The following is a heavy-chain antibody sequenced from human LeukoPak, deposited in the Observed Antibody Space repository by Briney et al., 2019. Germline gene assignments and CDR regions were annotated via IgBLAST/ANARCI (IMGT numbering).Heavy chain of an antibody. D-gene: IGHD6-6*01. J-gene: IGHJ4*02. CDR2: ISGSGSST. CDR1: GFTFINHA. Sequence: PGRSLRLSCAASGFTFINHAMSWVRQAPGKGLEWVSAISGSGSSTYYADSVKGRFTISRDNSKNTLYLHMNSLRAEDTAIYYCAKEKYSTSATGFDYWGQGTLVTVSS. V-gene: IGHV3-23*01. CDR3: AKEKYSTSATGFDY.